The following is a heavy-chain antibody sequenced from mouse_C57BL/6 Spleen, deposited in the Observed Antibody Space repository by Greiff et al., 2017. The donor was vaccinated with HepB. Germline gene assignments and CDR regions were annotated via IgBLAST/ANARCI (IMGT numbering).Heavy chain of an antibody. CDR2: ISYDGSN. J-gene: IGHJ2*01. CDR3: ARDYYGRNFDY. Sequence: EVKLQESGPGLVKPSQSLSLTCSVTGYSITSGYYWNWIRQFPGNKLEWMGYISYDGSNNYNPSLKNRISITRDTSKNQFFLKLNSVTTEDTATYYCARDYYGRNFDYWGQGTTLTVSS. V-gene: IGHV3-6*01. CDR1: GYSITSGYY. D-gene: IGHD1-1*01.